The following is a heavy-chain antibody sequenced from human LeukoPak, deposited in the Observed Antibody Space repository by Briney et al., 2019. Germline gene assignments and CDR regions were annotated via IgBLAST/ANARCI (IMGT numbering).Heavy chain of an antibody. CDR1: GGTFSRYT. J-gene: IGHJ4*02. Sequence: SVKVSCKACGGTFSRYTLNWVRQAPGQGLEWMGGISPLFGSPKYAQKFQGRLTITADESTTTAYMELSSLRSEDTAVYYCARGYAFDYWGQGTLVTVSS. CDR2: ISPLFGSP. D-gene: IGHD3-16*01. CDR3: ARGYAFDY. V-gene: IGHV1-69*13.